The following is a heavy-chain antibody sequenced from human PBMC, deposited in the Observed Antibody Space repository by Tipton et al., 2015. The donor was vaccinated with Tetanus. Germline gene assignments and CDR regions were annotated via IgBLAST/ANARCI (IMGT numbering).Heavy chain of an antibody. CDR2: IYYSGST. Sequence: TLSLTCTVSGGSISSYYWSWIRQPPGKGLEWIGYIYYSGSTNYNPSLKSRVTISVDTSKNQFSLKLSSVTAADTAVYYCARVAVVAASGYFDYWGQGTLVTVSS. V-gene: IGHV4-59*12. J-gene: IGHJ4*02. D-gene: IGHD2-15*01. CDR1: GGSISSYY. CDR3: ARVAVVAASGYFDY.